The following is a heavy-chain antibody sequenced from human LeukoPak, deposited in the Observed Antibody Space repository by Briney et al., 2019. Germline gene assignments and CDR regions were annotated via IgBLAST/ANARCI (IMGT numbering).Heavy chain of an antibody. CDR1: GGSISSYY. Sequence: SETLSLTCTVSGGSISSYYWSWIRQPPGKGLEWIGYIYYSGSTNYNPSLKSRVTISVDTSKNQFSLKLSSVTAADTAVYYCARGESSSWFEYFQHWGQGTLVTVSS. V-gene: IGHV4-59*01. J-gene: IGHJ1*01. CDR3: ARGESSSWFEYFQH. CDR2: IYYSGST. D-gene: IGHD6-13*01.